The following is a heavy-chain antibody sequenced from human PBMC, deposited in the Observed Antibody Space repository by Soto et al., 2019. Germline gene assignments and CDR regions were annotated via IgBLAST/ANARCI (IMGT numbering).Heavy chain of an antibody. J-gene: IGHJ6*02. Sequence: QVQLQESGPGLVKPSQTLSLTCTVSGGSISSGDYYWSWIRQPPGKGLEWIGYIDYSGSTYYNPSLKSRVTTSVDTSKIRFTLKLSSVTAADTAVYYCASDNLRQLVGYGMDVWGQGTTVTVSS. CDR1: GGSISSGDYY. V-gene: IGHV4-30-4*01. CDR2: IDYSGST. D-gene: IGHD6-13*01. CDR3: ASDNLRQLVGYGMDV.